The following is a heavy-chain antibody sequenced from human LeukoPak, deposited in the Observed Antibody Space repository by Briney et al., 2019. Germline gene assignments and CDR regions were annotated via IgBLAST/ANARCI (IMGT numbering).Heavy chain of an antibody. CDR2: IYSAGTT. J-gene: IGHJ4*02. V-gene: IGHV3-66*01. D-gene: IGHD5-18*01. CDR1: GFTVSSNY. Sequence: PGGSLRLSCAASGFTVSSNYMSWVRQAPGKGLEWVSVIYSAGTTYYADSVKGRLTISRDSSKDTLYLQMSGLRAEDTAVYYCAKALQVWLFGFDYWGQGTLVTVSS. CDR3: AKALQVWLFGFDY.